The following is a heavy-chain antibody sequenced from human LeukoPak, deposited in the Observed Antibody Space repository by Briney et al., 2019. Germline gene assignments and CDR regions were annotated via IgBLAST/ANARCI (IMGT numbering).Heavy chain of an antibody. V-gene: IGHV4-39*01. D-gene: IGHD6-25*01. CDR3: VILEWGSGGSGSFDS. CDR2: VDYSRNP. CDR1: GGSISSGSHH. J-gene: IGHJ4*02. Sequence: SETRSLTCTVSGGSISSGSHHWGCIRQSPGQGLSVLGKFGNVDYSRNPYYNPSLKNRLTTSVDTPKNQFSLNLTSVTAADTAVYYCVILEWGSGGSGSFDSWGQGTLVTVSS.